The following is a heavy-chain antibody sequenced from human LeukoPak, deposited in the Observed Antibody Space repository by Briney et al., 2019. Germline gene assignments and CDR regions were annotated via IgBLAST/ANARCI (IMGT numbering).Heavy chain of an antibody. CDR1: GGSISTNNYY. CDR2: IYSRGST. D-gene: IGHD6-13*01. V-gene: IGHV4-39*01. J-gene: IGHJ4*02. CDR3: ARHGRWPSPGIFDY. Sequence: SETLSLTCTVSGGSISTNNYYWGWIRQPPGKGLEWIGSIYSRGSTFYSPSLQSRVIISADTSKNQFSLKLSSVTASDTAVYYSARHGRWPSPGIFDYWGQGTLVTVSS.